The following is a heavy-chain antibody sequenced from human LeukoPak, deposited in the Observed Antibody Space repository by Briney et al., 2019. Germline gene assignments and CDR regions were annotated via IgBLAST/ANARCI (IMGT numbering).Heavy chain of an antibody. J-gene: IGHJ3*02. D-gene: IGHD4-17*01. V-gene: IGHV4-30-2*01. Sequence: SQTLSLTCAVSGGSISSGGYSWSWIRQPPGKGLEWIGYIYHSGSTYYNPSLKSRVTISVDRSKNQFSLKLSSVTAADTAVYYCARVARGGDYGDYGPAFDIWGQGTMVTVSS. CDR3: ARVARGGDYGDYGPAFDI. CDR1: GGSISSGGYS. CDR2: IYHSGST.